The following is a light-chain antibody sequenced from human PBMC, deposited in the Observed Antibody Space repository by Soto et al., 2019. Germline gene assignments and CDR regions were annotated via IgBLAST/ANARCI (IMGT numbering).Light chain of an antibody. J-gene: IGLJ2*01. V-gene: IGLV1-44*01. CDR3: AAWDDSLNGVV. Sequence: QAVVTQPPSASGTPGQRVTVSCSGSRSNSGSHSVDWYQQFPGAAPKLLIFANYQRPSGVPDRFSGSKSGASASLAISGLQSEDEADYYCAAWDDSLNGVVFGGGTKLTVL. CDR2: ANY. CDR1: RSNSGSHS.